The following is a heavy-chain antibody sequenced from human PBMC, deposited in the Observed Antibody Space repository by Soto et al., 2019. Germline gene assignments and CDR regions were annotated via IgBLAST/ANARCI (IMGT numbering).Heavy chain of an antibody. Sequence: LRLSCAASGFTFSSYWMHWVRQAPGKGLVWVSRINSDGSSTSYADSVKGRFTISRDNAKNTLYLQMNSLRAEDTAVYYCARAGYYYDSSGSSDYWGQGTLVTVSS. D-gene: IGHD3-22*01. CDR3: ARAGYYYDSSGSSDY. CDR1: GFTFSSYW. CDR2: INSDGSST. V-gene: IGHV3-74*01. J-gene: IGHJ4*02.